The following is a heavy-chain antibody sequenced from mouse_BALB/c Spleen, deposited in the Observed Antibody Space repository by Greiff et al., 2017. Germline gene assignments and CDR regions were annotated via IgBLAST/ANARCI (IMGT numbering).Heavy chain of an antibody. D-gene: IGHD1-1*01. CDR2: IDPETGGT. CDR3: TSQGAYYGSSYLAWFAY. CDR1: GYTFTDYE. Sequence: QVQLKESGAELVRPGASVTLSCKASGYTFTDYEMHWVKQTPVHGLEWIGAIDPETGGTAYNQKFKGKATLTADKSSSTAYMELRSLTSEDSAVYYCTSQGAYYGSSYLAWFAYWGQGTLVTVSA. V-gene: IGHV1-15*01. J-gene: IGHJ3*01.